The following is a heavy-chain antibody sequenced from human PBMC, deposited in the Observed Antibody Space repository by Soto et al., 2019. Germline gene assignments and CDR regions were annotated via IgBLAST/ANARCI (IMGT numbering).Heavy chain of an antibody. CDR1: GFTFSSYG. V-gene: IGHV3-33*01. CDR2: IWYDGSNK. D-gene: IGHD3-22*01. Sequence: GGSLRLSCAASGFTFSSYGMHWVRQAPGKGLEWVAVIWYDGSNKYYADSVKGRFTISRDNSKNTLYLQMNSLRAEDTAVYYCARDPIPYYYDSSGYYYFGMDVWGQGTTVTVSS. CDR3: ARDPIPYYYDSSGYYYFGMDV. J-gene: IGHJ6*02.